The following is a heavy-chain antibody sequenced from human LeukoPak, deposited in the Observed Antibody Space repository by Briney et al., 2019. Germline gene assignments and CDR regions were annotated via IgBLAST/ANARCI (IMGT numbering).Heavy chain of an antibody. D-gene: IGHD4-17*01. J-gene: IGHJ6*03. V-gene: IGHV4-38-2*02. CDR2: IYHSGST. CDR3: ARGDRSYAPYYYYYYMDV. CDR1: GYSISRGYS. Sequence: SETLSLTCTVSGYSISRGYSWGWIRQPPGKGLEWIGNIYHSGSTNYSPSLKSRVTISVDTSKNQFSLKLSSVTAADTAVYYCARGDRSYAPYYYYYYMDVWGKGTTVTISS.